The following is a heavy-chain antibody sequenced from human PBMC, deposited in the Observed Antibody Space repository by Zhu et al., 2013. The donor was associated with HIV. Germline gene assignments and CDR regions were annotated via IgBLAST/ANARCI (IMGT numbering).Heavy chain of an antibody. J-gene: IGHJ6*03. CDR1: GYTFTNFY. CDR3: ARDRTTGAHYFYMDV. Sequence: QVQLVQSGAEVRKPGASVKVSCKASGYTFTNFYVHWVRQAPGQGLEWMGIINPYGGTTTYAQKVQGRVTMTSDTSTRTVYMELSRLRSDDTAVYYCARDRTTGAHYFYMDVWGKGTTVTVSS. D-gene: IGHD4-17*01. V-gene: IGHV1-46*01. CDR2: INPYGGTT.